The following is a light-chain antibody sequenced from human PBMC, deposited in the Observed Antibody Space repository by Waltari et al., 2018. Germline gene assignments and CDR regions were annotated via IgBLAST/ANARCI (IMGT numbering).Light chain of an antibody. CDR1: QSVSSY. CDR2: DAS. V-gene: IGKV3-11*01. J-gene: IGKJ1*01. CDR3: QQRSNWPPWT. Sequence: EIVLTPPPATLSLSPGDRATLSGRASQSVSSYLAWYQQKPGQAPSLLIYDASNRATGIPARFSGSGSGTDFTLTISSLEPEDFAVYYCQQRSNWPPWTFGQGTKVEIK.